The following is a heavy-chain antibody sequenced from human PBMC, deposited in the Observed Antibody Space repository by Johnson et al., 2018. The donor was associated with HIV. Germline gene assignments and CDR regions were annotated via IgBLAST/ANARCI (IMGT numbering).Heavy chain of an antibody. D-gene: IGHD3-22*01. CDR1: GFTFSDYY. Sequence: QVQLVESGGGVVQPGRSLRLSCAASGFTFSDYYMSWIRQAPGKGLEWVSYISSSGSTIYYADSVKGRFTISRDNANNSLFLQMNSLRAEDTAVYYCARAYDSSGYYRDDAFDIWGQGTMVTVSS. V-gene: IGHV3-11*04. J-gene: IGHJ3*02. CDR2: ISSSGSTI. CDR3: ARAYDSSGYYRDDAFDI.